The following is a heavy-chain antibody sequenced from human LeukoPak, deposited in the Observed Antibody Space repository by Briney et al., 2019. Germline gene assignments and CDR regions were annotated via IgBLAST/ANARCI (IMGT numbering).Heavy chain of an antibody. J-gene: IGHJ4*02. V-gene: IGHV1-8*01. Sequence: VSVKVSCKASGYTFYNYDITWVRQATGQGPEWMGWMNPEIGSTGYAQKFQGRVTMTRDSSITTAYMELSSLRLEDTAVYYCTRAIRHHLLSDNWGQGTLVTVSS. CDR3: TRAIRHHLLSDN. D-gene: IGHD2-2*01. CDR2: MNPEIGST. CDR1: GYTFYNYD.